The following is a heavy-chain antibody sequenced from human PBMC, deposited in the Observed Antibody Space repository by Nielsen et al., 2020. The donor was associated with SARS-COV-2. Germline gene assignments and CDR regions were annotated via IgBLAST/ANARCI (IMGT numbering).Heavy chain of an antibody. CDR1: GFTFTNYG. CDR3: AKDSRSSGWFYLRPRDDYYGLDV. J-gene: IGHJ6*02. D-gene: IGHD6-19*01. V-gene: IGHV3-30*18. CDR2: VSRDGSDT. Sequence: GGSLRLSCAASGFTFTNYGMHWVRQVAGKGLEWVAIVSRDGSDTFYVDSVKGRFTISRDNSKNTVYLQMNSLRAEDTAVYHCAKDSRSSGWFYLRPRDDYYGLDVWGQGTTVTVS.